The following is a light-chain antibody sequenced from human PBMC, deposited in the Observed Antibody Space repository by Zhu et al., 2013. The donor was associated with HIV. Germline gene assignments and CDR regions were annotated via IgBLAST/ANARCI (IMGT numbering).Light chain of an antibody. CDR2: EVS. V-gene: IGLV2-14*02. J-gene: IGLJ2*01. Sequence: QSALTQPASVSGSPGQSITISCTGTSSDVGGYNHVSWYQQHPGKAPKLMIYEVSKRPSGVSNRFSGSKSGNTASLTISGLQTEDEADYYCSSYTSSTTVVFGGGTKLTVL. CDR1: SSDVGGYNH. CDR3: SSYTSSTTVV.